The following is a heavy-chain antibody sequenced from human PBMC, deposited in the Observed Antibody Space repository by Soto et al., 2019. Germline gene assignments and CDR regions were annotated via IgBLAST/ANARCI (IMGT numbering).Heavy chain of an antibody. CDR1: GFTFDDYA. V-gene: IGHV3-9*01. D-gene: IGHD3-10*01. J-gene: IGHJ6*02. CDR3: AKDMDYGSGSTTYYGMDV. Sequence: DVQLVESGGGLVQPGRSLRLSCAASGFTFDDYAMHWVRQAPGKGLEWVSGISWNSGSIGYADSVKGRFTISRDNAKNSLYLQMNSLRAEDTALYYCAKDMDYGSGSTTYYGMDVWGQGTTVTVSS. CDR2: ISWNSGSI.